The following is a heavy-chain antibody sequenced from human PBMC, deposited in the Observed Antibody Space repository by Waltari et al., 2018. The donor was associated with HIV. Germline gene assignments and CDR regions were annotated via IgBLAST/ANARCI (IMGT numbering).Heavy chain of an antibody. CDR2: TMYSGST. CDR3: ARHDGTSYYFGSDMNPRPFSFWFAS. CDR1: APSIISRRYY. Sequence: QLLLQESGPGLVRPSETLSLTCTGTAPSIISRRYYWGWVRQPPGKGLEWIVSTMYSGSTYNNPSLKSRVAISVDTSRNQFSLNLTSVTAADTALYYCARHDGTSYYFGSDMNPRPFSFWFASWGQGILVTVSS. V-gene: IGHV4-39*01. D-gene: IGHD3-10*01. J-gene: IGHJ5*01.